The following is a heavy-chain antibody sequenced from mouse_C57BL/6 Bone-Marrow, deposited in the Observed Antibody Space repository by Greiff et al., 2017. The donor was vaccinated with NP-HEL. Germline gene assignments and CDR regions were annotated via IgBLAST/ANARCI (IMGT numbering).Heavy chain of an antibody. CDR2: IYPSDSET. J-gene: IGHJ2*01. V-gene: IGHV1-61*01. CDR3: ARLPFGSSYGDYFDY. Sequence: VKLMESGAELVRPGSSVKLSCKASGYTFTSYWMDWVKQRPGQGLEWIGNIYPSDSETHYNQKFKDKATLTVDKSSSTAYMQLSSLTSEDSAVYYCARLPFGSSYGDYFDYWGQGTTLTVSS. CDR1: GYTFTSYW. D-gene: IGHD1-1*01.